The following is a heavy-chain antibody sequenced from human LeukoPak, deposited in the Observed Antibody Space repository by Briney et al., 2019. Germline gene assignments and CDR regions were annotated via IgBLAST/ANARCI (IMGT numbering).Heavy chain of an antibody. CDR2: INPSGGST. CDR3: ARASPAYCGGDCYRFDY. J-gene: IGHJ4*02. Sequence: ASVKVSCKASGYTFTSYYMHWVRQAPGQGLEWMGIINPSGGSTSYAQRFQGRVTMTRDTSTSTVYMELSSLRSEDTAVYYCARASPAYCGGDCYRFDYWGQGTLVTVSS. CDR1: GYTFTSYY. V-gene: IGHV1-46*01. D-gene: IGHD2-21*02.